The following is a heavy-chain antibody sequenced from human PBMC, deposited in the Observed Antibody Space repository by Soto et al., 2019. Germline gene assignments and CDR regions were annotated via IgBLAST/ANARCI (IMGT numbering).Heavy chain of an antibody. D-gene: IGHD6-19*01. J-gene: IGHJ4*02. Sequence: ASVKVSCKASGYTFTNYALHWVRPGPGQRLEWMGWLNAGNAKTKYSQRFQGRVTISRDTSASTAYMELGGLRSEDTAVYYCARDGAVAGNTNFDYWGQGTLVTVSS. CDR2: LNAGNAKT. V-gene: IGHV1-3*01. CDR3: ARDGAVAGNTNFDY. CDR1: GYTFTNYA.